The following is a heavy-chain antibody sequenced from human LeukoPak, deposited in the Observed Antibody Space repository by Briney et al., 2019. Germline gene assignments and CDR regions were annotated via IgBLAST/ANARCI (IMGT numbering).Heavy chain of an antibody. V-gene: IGHV4-30-2*01. CDR2: IYQSGST. CDR1: GGSISSGGYS. Sequence: SETLSLTCTVSGGSISSGGYSWSWIRQPPGKGLEWIGYIYQSGSTYSNPSLTSRVTMSVDRSKNQFSLKLSSVTAADTAVYYCARSGEGGIDPWGQGTLVTVSS. CDR3: ARSGEGGIDP. D-gene: IGHD1-26*01. J-gene: IGHJ5*02.